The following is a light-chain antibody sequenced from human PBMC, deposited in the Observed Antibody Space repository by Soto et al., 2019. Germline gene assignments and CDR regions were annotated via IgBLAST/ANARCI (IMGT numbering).Light chain of an antibody. Sequence: EIVMTQSPATLSVSPGERVTLSCRASQSVSSYLAWYQQKPGQAPRLLIYGASSRATGIPDRFSGSGSGTDFTLTISRLEPEDFAVYYCQQYGSSLFTFGPGTKVDIK. CDR2: GAS. CDR3: QQYGSSLFT. J-gene: IGKJ3*01. CDR1: QSVSSY. V-gene: IGKV3-20*01.